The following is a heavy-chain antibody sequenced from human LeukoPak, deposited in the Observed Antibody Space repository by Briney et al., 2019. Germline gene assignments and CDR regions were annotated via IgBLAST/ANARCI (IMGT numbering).Heavy chain of an antibody. J-gene: IGHJ4*02. V-gene: IGHV4-4*02. Sequence: PSETLSLTCDVSGGSISNTNWWSWVRQPPGQGLEWIGEVSLAGQTNYNPSLNGRVTMSLDESSNQLSLKLTSVTAADTAIYYCARFPVGRTYYYDSSGYYAFDYWGQGTLVTVSS. CDR3: ARFPVGRTYYYDSSGYYAFDY. CDR2: VSLAGQT. CDR1: GGSISNTNW. D-gene: IGHD3-22*01.